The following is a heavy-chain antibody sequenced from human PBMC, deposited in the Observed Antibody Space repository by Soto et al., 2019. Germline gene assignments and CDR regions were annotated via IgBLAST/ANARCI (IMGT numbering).Heavy chain of an antibody. J-gene: IGHJ4*02. CDR3: ASLGPTIDY. CDR2: LPSSGGT. CDR1: GGSFSGYY. Sequence: SETLSLTCTVSGGSFSGYYWNWIRQPAGKGLEWIGRLPSSGGTNYNPSLKSRVTMSADKAKNQVSLKLRSVTAADTAVYYCASLGPTIDYWGQGALVTVSS. V-gene: IGHV4-4*07. D-gene: IGHD1-26*01.